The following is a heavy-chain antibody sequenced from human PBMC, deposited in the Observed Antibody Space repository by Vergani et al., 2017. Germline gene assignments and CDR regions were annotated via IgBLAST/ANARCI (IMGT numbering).Heavy chain of an antibody. J-gene: IGHJ5*02. CDR2: IRYDGNNK. CDR1: GFIFSSYG. V-gene: IGHV3-30*02. D-gene: IGHD2-15*01. CDR3: ARDRVNPFESPDCSGGSCYSGAWFDP. Sequence: VQLLESGGGLVQPGGSLKLSCAASGFIFSSYGMHWVRQAPGKGLEWVAFIRYDGNNKYYADSVKGRFTISRDNSKNTLYLQMNSLRAEDTAVYYCARDRVNPFESPDCSGGSCYSGAWFDPWGQGTLVTVSS.